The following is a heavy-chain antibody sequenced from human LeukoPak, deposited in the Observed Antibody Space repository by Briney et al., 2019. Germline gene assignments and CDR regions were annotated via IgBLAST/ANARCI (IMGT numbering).Heavy chain of an antibody. D-gene: IGHD6-13*01. CDR3: ARNNGYSSSWSLLDY. J-gene: IGHJ4*02. V-gene: IGHV4-4*02. CDR2: IYHSGST. Sequence: PSETLSLTCAVSGGSISSSNWWSWVRQPPGKGLEWIGEIYHSGSTNYNPSLKSRVTISVDKSKNQFSLKLSSVTAADTAVYYCARNNGYSSSWSLLDYWGQGTLVTVSS. CDR1: GGSISSSNW.